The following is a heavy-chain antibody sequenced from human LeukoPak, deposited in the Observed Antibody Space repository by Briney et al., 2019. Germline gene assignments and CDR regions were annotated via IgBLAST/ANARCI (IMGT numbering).Heavy chain of an antibody. J-gene: IGHJ4*02. CDR3: ARGGSHRFDH. CDR2: VSHDGIT. Sequence: SETLSLTCAVSGDSISSGVWWSWVRQPPGKGLEWIGEVSHDGITNYNLSLKSRVTMSADKPKNQLSLKLNSVTAADTAVYYCARGGSHRFDHWGQGTLVTVSS. D-gene: IGHD1-26*01. V-gene: IGHV4-4*02. CDR1: GDSISSGVW.